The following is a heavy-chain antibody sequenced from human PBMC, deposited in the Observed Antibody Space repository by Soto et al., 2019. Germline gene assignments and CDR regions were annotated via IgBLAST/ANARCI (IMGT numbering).Heavy chain of an antibody. D-gene: IGHD2-21*02. V-gene: IGHV4-59*08. CDR2: IYYSGST. CDR3: ARHLPYCGGDCYSLDY. J-gene: IGHJ4*02. Sequence: LETLSLTCTVSGGSISSYYWSWIRQPPGKGLEWIGYIYYSGSTNYNPFLKSRVTISVDTSKNQFSLKLSSVTAADTAVYYCARHLPYCGGDCYSLDYWGQGTLVTVSS. CDR1: GGSISSYY.